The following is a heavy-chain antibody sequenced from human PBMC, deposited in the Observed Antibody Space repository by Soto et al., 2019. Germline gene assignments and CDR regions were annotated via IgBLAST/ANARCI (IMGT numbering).Heavy chain of an antibody. J-gene: IGHJ5*02. Sequence: NPSETLSLTCAVYGGSFSGYYWSWIRQPPGKGLEWIGEINHSGSTNYNPSLKSRVTISVDTSKNQFSLKLSSVTAADTAVYYCARGIAVAGTSHWFDPWGQGTLVTVSS. CDR3: ARGIAVAGTSHWFDP. CDR2: INHSGST. V-gene: IGHV4-34*01. D-gene: IGHD6-19*01. CDR1: GGSFSGYY.